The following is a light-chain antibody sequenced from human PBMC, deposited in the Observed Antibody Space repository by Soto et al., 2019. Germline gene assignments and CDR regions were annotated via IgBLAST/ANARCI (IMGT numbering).Light chain of an antibody. J-gene: IGLJ2*01. CDR1: SSDVGGYNY. CDR3: SSYTSISTVV. CDR2: EVS. Sequence: QSALTQPASVSGSPGQSITLSCTGTSSDVGGYNYVSWYQQHPGKAPKLMIYEVSNRPSGVSDRFSGSKSGNTASLTISGLQAEDEADYYCSSYTSISTVVFGGGTKLIVL. V-gene: IGLV2-14*01.